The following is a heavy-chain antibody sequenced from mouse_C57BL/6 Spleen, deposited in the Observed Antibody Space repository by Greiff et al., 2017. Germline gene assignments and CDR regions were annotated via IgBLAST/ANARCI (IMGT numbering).Heavy chain of an antibody. Sequence: QVQLQQPGAELVKPGASVKLSCKASGYTFTSYWMQWVKQRPGQGLEWIGEIDPSDSYTNYNQKFKGKATLTVDTSSSTAYMQLSSLTSEDSAVXYCARNYYGSSPYWYFDVWGTGTTVTVSS. CDR3: ARNYYGSSPYWYFDV. D-gene: IGHD1-1*01. J-gene: IGHJ1*03. CDR2: IDPSDSYT. V-gene: IGHV1-50*01. CDR1: GYTFTSYW.